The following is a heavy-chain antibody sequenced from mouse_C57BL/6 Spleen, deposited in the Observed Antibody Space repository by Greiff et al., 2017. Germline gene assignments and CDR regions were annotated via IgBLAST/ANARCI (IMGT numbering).Heavy chain of an antibody. CDR1: GYSITRGYY. CDR3: ARGGYYDYDAVDY. D-gene: IGHD2-4*01. V-gene: IGHV3-6*01. Sequence: EVKLQQSGPGLVKPSQSLSLTCSVTGYSITRGYYWNWIRQFPGNKLEWMGYISYDGSNNYNPSLKNRISITRDTSKNQFFLKLNSVTTEDTATYYCARGGYYDYDAVDYWGQGTTLTVSS. J-gene: IGHJ2*01. CDR2: ISYDGSN.